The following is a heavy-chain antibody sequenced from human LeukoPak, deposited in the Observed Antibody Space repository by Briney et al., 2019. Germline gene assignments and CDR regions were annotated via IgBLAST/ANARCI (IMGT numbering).Heavy chain of an antibody. CDR1: GFTFSNAW. D-gene: IGHD6-13*01. CDR2: IKSKTDGGTT. V-gene: IGHV3-15*01. CDR3: TTERTAAGPYPFDY. Sequence: PGGSLRLSCAASGFTFSNAWMSWVRQAPGKGLEWVGHIKSKTDGGTTDYAAPVKGRFTVSRDDSKNTLYLQMNSLKTEDTAVYYCTTERTAAGPYPFDYWGQGTLVTVSS. J-gene: IGHJ4*02.